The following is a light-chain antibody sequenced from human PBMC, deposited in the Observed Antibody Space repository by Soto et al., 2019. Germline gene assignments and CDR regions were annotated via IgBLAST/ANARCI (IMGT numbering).Light chain of an antibody. Sequence: QSVLTQPASVSGSPGQSITTSCIGTYSDIGGYKHVSWYQQHPGKAPKLIIYDASSWPSGISNRFSASKSANTASLTISGLQADDEADYYCSSYTSSTSLLIFGAGTKVTVL. J-gene: IGLJ1*01. V-gene: IGLV2-14*03. CDR3: SSYTSSTSLLI. CDR2: DAS. CDR1: YSDIGGYKH.